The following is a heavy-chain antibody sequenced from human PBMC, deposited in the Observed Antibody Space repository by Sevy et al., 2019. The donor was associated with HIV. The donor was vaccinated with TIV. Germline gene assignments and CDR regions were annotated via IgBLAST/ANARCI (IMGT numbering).Heavy chain of an antibody. CDR3: ARDGARGTIFGVAYYFDF. Sequence: GGSLRLSCAASGFTFSSYGMHWVRQAPGKGLEWVAVIWYDGSNKFCVDSVKGRFFMSRDNSKNTVYLHMNSLRTEDTAVYYCARDGARGTIFGVAYYFDFWGQGTLVTVSS. CDR1: GFTFSSYG. V-gene: IGHV3-33*01. CDR2: IWYDGSNK. D-gene: IGHD3-3*01. J-gene: IGHJ4*02.